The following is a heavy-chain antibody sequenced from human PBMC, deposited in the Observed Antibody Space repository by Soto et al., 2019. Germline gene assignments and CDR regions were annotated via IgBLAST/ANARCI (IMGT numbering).Heavy chain of an antibody. J-gene: IGHJ5*02. V-gene: IGHV4-39*01. CDR3: ARRASRYCSSTSCYTGVWFDP. Sequence: PSETLSLTCTVSGGSISSSSYYWGWIRQPPGKGQECIEIIYYSGSTYYNPSLKSRVTISVDTSKNQFSLKLSSVTAADTAVYYCARRASRYCSSTSCYTGVWFDPWGQGTLVTVSS. CDR1: GGSISSSSYY. D-gene: IGHD2-2*02. CDR2: IYYSGST.